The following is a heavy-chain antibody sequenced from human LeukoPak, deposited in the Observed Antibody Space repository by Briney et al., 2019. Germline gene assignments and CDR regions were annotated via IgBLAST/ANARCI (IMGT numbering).Heavy chain of an antibody. CDR1: GFTFSSYA. J-gene: IGHJ4*02. D-gene: IGHD2-15*01. CDR3: ASGYCSGGSCYSRALVY. V-gene: IGHV3-23*01. Sequence: GGSLRLSCAASGFTFSSYAMSWVRQAPGKGLEWVSAISGSGGITYYADSVKGRFTISRDNSKNTLYLQMNSLRAEDTAVYYCASGYCSGGSCYSRALVYWGQGTLVTVSS. CDR2: ISGSGGIT.